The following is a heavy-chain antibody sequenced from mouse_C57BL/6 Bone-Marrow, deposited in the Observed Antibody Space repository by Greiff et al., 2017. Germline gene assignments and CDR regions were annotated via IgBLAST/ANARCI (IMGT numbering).Heavy chain of an antibody. CDR3: ARDKGGYGAMDY. Sequence: DVQLQESGPGLVKPSQSLSLTCSVTGYSITSGYYWNWIRQFPGNKLEWMGYISYDGSNNYNPSLKNRISITRDTSKNQFFLKLNSVTTEDTATYYCARDKGGYGAMDYWGQGTSVTVSS. D-gene: IGHD2-2*01. J-gene: IGHJ4*01. CDR2: ISYDGSN. V-gene: IGHV3-6*01. CDR1: GYSITSGYY.